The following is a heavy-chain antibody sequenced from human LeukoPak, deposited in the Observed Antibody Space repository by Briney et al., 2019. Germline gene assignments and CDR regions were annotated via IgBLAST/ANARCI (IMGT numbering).Heavy chain of an antibody. J-gene: IGHJ6*02. CDR1: RGTLTHYV. CDR2: IIPIFDTT. D-gene: IGHD2-2*01. V-gene: IGHV1-69*13. CDR3: ARDSDCSDTTCLGHYYYGMDV. Sequence: SVKVSCKSSRGTLTHYVILWVRPAPGRGLEWMGGIIPIFDTTDYAQKLQGRVTITADESTRTAYMELSSLRSEDTAVYYCARDSDCSDTTCLGHYYYGMDVWGQGTTVTVSS.